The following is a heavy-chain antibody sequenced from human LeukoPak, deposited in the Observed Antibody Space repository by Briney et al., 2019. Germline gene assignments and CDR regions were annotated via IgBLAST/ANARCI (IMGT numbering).Heavy chain of an antibody. CDR1: GGSISISNYY. Sequence: PSETLSLTCTVSGGSISISNYYWAWIRQPPGKGLEWIASIYYDGSTYYTPSLKTRLTISIDISRNQFSLKMYSVTAADTAVFYCARHFVSGADEYWGQGTLVTVSS. CDR2: IYYDGST. J-gene: IGHJ4*02. D-gene: IGHD6-19*01. V-gene: IGHV4-39*01. CDR3: ARHFVSGADEY.